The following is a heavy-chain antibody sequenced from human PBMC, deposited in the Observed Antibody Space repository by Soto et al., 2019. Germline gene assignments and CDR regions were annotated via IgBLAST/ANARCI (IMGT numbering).Heavy chain of an antibody. CDR2: INHSGST. Sequence: PSETLSLTCAVYGGSFSGYYWSWIRQPPGKGLEWIGEINHSGSTNYNPSLKSRVTISVDTSKNQFSLKLSSVTAADTAVYYCARGPLTTVTPTGGAFDIWGQGTMVNVS. CDR3: ARGPLTTVTPTGGAFDI. D-gene: IGHD4-17*01. J-gene: IGHJ3*02. V-gene: IGHV4-34*01. CDR1: GGSFSGYY.